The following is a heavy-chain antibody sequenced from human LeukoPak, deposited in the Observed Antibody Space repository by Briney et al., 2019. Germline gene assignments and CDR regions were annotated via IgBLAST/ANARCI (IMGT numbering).Heavy chain of an antibody. V-gene: IGHV1-2*02. J-gene: IGHJ4*02. CDR1: GYTFTDHQ. Sequence: ASVKVSCKASGYTFTDHQMHWVRQAPGQGLEWMGWINPDSGGADYVKKFQGRVTMTRDTSTSTAYMEVTRLRSDDTAVYYCTLFNHWARGTLVTVSS. CDR2: INPDSGGA. CDR3: TLFNH.